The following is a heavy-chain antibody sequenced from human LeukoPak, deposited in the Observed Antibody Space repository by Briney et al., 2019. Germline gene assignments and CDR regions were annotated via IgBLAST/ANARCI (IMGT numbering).Heavy chain of an antibody. V-gene: IGHV3-33*01. D-gene: IGHD3-10*01. CDR2: IWYDGSNK. J-gene: IGHJ4*02. Sequence: GGSLRLSCAASGFTFSSYGMHWVRQAPGKGLEWVAVIWYDGSNKYYADSVKGRFTISRDNSKNTLYLQTNSLRAEDTAVYYCAAGRFNMVRGVTDYWGQGTLVTVSS. CDR3: AAGRFNMVRGVTDY. CDR1: GFTFSSYG.